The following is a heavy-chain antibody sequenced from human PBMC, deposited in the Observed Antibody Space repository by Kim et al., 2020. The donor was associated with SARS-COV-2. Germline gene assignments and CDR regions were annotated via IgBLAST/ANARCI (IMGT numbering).Heavy chain of an antibody. CDR2: IRGGGAVT. Sequence: GGSLRLSCAASGFTFSNYAMSWVRQAPGKGLEWVSYIRGGGAVTHYAGSVKGRCTISRDNFKNTRYLQVDSLRAEDTAVYYCAKCHSDWGNDAFDIWGLGTMVTVSS. CDR1: GFTFSNYA. J-gene: IGHJ3*02. CDR3: AKCHSDWGNDAFDI. D-gene: IGHD3-16*01. V-gene: IGHV3-23*01.